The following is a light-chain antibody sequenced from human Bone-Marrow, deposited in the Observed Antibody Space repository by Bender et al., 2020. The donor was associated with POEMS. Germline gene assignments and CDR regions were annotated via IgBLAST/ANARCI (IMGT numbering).Light chain of an antibody. CDR3: QAWDSSHVV. CDR1: SSDVGSYNH. V-gene: IGLV2-23*02. J-gene: IGLJ2*01. CDR2: EVS. Sequence: QSALTQPASVSGSLGQSITITCTGTSSDVGSYNHVSWYQQHPGKVPKVIIYEVSKGPSGVSNRFSGSKSGNTASLTISGLQAEDEGDYYCQAWDSSHVVFGGGTRLTVL.